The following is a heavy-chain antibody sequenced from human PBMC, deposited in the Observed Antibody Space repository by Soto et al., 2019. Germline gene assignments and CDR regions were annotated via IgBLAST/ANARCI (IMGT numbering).Heavy chain of an antibody. Sequence: SQTLSLTCAISGDSVSSNSAAWNWIRPSPSRGLEWLGRTYYRSKWYNDYAVSVKSRITINPDTSKNQFSLQLNSVTPEDTAVYYCARCSGAPDYYYYYGMDVWGQGTTVTVSS. CDR1: GDSVSSNSAA. V-gene: IGHV6-1*01. CDR2: TYYRSKWYN. CDR3: ARCSGAPDYYYYYGMDV. D-gene: IGHD6-25*01. J-gene: IGHJ6*02.